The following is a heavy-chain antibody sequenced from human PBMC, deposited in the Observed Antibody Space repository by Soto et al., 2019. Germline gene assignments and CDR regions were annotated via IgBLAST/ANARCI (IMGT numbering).Heavy chain of an antibody. Sequence: SVKVSCKASGGTFSSYTISWVRQAPGQGNEWMGRIIPILGIANYAQKFQGRVTITADKSTSTAYMELSSLRSEDTALYYCASRYCSSTSCQTLFDYWGQGTLVTVSS. CDR2: IIPILGIA. J-gene: IGHJ4*02. CDR1: GGTFSSYT. V-gene: IGHV1-69*02. D-gene: IGHD2-2*01. CDR3: ASRYCSSTSCQTLFDY.